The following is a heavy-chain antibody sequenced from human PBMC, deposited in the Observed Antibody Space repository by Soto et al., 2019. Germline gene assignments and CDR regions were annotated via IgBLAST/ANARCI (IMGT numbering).Heavy chain of an antibody. D-gene: IGHD3-3*02. CDR3: ARVKLAGRGSFHD. CDR1: GGSISSSSYY. Sequence: SETLSLTCTVSGGSISSSSYYWGWIRQPPGKGLEWIGSIYYSGSTYYNPSLKSRVTLSVDTSKNQFSLKLRSVTAADTAMYYCARVKLAGRGSFHDWGQGTLVTVSS. J-gene: IGHJ4*02. CDR2: IYYSGST. V-gene: IGHV4-39*07.